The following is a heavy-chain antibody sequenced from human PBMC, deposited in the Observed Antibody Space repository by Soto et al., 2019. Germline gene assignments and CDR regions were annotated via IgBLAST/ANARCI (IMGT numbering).Heavy chain of an antibody. CDR3: AKRSGSNGRYSSSWSPLYYYGMDV. CDR2: ISYDGGNK. D-gene: IGHD6-13*01. Sequence: QVQLVESGGGVVQPGRSLRLSCAASGFTFSSYAMHWVRQAPGKGLEWVAVISYDGGNKYYADSVKGRFTISRDNSKNTLYLQMNSLRAEDTAVYYCAKRSGSNGRYSSSWSPLYYYGMDVWGQGTTVTVSS. J-gene: IGHJ6*02. V-gene: IGHV3-30-3*01. CDR1: GFTFSSYA.